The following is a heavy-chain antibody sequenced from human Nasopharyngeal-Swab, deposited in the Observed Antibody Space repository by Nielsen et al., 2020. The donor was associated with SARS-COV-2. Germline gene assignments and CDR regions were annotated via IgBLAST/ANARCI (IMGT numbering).Heavy chain of an antibody. J-gene: IGHJ3*02. CDR2: IIPIFGTA. CDR3: ARGITILHAFDI. D-gene: IGHD3-3*01. CDR1: GGTFSSYA. Sequence: SVKVSCKASGGTFSSYAISWVRQAPGQGLEWMGGIIPIFGTANYAQKFQGRVTITADESTSTAYMELSSLRSEDTAVYYCARGITILHAFDIWGQGTRVTVSS. V-gene: IGHV1-69*13.